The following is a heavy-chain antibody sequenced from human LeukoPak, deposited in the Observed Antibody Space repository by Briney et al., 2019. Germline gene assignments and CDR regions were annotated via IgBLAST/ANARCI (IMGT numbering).Heavy chain of an antibody. CDR1: GGSISSYY. CDR3: ARHARELLSGYFDY. Sequence: SETLSLTCNVSGGSISSYYWSWIPQPPGKGLEWIGYIYYSGGTNYNPSLKSRVTISVDTSKNQFSLKLSSVTAADTAVYYCARHARELLSGYFDYWGQGTLVTVSS. J-gene: IGHJ4*02. D-gene: IGHD1-26*01. V-gene: IGHV4-59*08. CDR2: IYYSGGT.